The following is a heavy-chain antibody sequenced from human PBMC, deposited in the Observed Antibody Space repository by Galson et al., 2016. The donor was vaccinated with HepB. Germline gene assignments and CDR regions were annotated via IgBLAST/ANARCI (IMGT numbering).Heavy chain of an antibody. CDR3: ATTYSGGSPFDD. J-gene: IGHJ4*02. D-gene: IGHD2-15*01. CDR1: GGSISSSSYY. Sequence: ETLSLTCTVSGGSISSSSYYWGWVRQPPGKGLEWIASIYYSGSTSYNPSLKRRVTITVDTSKNELSLKVRSVTATDTAVYYCATTYSGGSPFDDWGQGTLVAVSS. CDR2: IYYSGST. V-gene: IGHV4-39*01.